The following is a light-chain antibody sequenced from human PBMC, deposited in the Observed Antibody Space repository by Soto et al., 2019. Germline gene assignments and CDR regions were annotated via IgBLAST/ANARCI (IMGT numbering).Light chain of an antibody. CDR2: XXX. CDR3: QQYETFSGT. CDR1: QSVIGW. V-gene: IGKV1-5*01. Sequence: TVTCRASQSVIGWLAWYQQKPGEAAKLXIYXXXXLPRGVPSRFSGSGSGTKFTLTIASLQPDDFATYYCQQYETFSGTFGPGTKV. J-gene: IGKJ1*01.